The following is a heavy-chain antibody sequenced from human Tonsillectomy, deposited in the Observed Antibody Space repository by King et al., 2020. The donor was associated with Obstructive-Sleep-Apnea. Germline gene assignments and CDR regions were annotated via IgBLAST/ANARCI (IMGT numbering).Heavy chain of an antibody. CDR3: ARVPALEY. V-gene: IGHV4-39*07. CDR2: VYYSGTT. CDR1: GASISSSSHY. Sequence: QLQESGPGLVKPSETLSLTCTVSGASISSSSHYWGWIRQPPGRDLEWIGTVYYSGTTYYNPPLQSRLTISMDMSKNQFSLKLNSVTAADTAVYYCARVPALEYWGQGALVTVSS. J-gene: IGHJ4*02.